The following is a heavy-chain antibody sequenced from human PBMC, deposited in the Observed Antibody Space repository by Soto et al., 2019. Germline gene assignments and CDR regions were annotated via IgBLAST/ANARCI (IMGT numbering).Heavy chain of an antibody. J-gene: IGHJ6*02. Sequence: SVKVSCKASGGTFSSYAISWVRQAPGQGLEWMGGIIPIFGTANYAQKFQGRVTITADKSTSTAYMELSSLRSEDTAVYYCARDKMVYAMYYYYGMDVWGQGTTVTVSS. D-gene: IGHD2-8*01. CDR3: ARDKMVYAMYYYYGMDV. CDR2: IIPIFGTA. CDR1: GGTFSSYA. V-gene: IGHV1-69*06.